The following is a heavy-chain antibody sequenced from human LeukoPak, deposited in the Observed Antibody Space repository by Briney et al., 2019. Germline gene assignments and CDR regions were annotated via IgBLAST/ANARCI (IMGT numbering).Heavy chain of an antibody. V-gene: IGHV1-2*02. J-gene: IGHJ3*02. D-gene: IGHD6-19*01. CDR2: INPNSGST. Sequence: ASVKVSCKASRYTFTGYYMHWVRQAAGQQLEGMGWINPNSGSTNYAQKFQGRVTMTRDTSISTAYMELSRLRSDDTAVYYCARDQGQWLVENAFDIWGQGTMVTVSS. CDR1: RYTFTGYY. CDR3: ARDQGQWLVENAFDI.